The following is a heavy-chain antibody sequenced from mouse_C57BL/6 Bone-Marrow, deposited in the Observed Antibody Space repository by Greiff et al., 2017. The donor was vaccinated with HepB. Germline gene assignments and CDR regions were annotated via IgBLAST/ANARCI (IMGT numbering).Heavy chain of an antibody. CDR1: GYTFTSYW. CDR2: IDPSDSYT. V-gene: IGHV1-50*01. Sequence: QVQLQQPGAELVKPGASVKLSCKASGYTFTSYWMQWVIQRPGQGLEWIGEIDPSDSYTNYNQKVKGKATLTVDTSSSTAYMQLSSLTSEDSAVYYCARSELGRFAYWGQGTLVTVSA. D-gene: IGHD4-1*01. CDR3: ARSELGRFAY. J-gene: IGHJ3*01.